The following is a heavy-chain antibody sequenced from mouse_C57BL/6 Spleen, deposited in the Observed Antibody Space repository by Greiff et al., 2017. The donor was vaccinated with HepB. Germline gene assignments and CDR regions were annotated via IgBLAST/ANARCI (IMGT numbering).Heavy chain of an antibody. J-gene: IGHJ1*03. D-gene: IGHD1-1*01. CDR1: GYTFTSYW. CDR2: IYPSDSET. V-gene: IGHV1-61*01. Sequence: QVQLQQPGAELVRPGSSVKLSCKASGYTFTSYWMDWVKQRPGQGLEWIGNIYPSDSETHYNQKFKDKATLTVDKSSSTAYMQLSSLTSEDSAVYYCARPIYYYGSSPWYFDVWGTGTTVTVSS. CDR3: ARPIYYYGSSPWYFDV.